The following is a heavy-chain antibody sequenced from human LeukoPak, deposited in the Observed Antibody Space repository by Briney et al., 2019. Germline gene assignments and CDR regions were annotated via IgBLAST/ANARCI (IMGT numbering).Heavy chain of an antibody. CDR1: GASITSFH. Sequence: SETLSLTCTVSGASITSFHWTWIRQPAGKGLEWIGLIYSSGSTIYNPSLQSRVAMSVDMTRNQLSLKLSSVTAADTAMYYCARKDGDYWGQGTLVAVSS. J-gene: IGHJ4*02. CDR3: ARKDGDY. V-gene: IGHV4-4*07. D-gene: IGHD6-6*01. CDR2: IYSSGST.